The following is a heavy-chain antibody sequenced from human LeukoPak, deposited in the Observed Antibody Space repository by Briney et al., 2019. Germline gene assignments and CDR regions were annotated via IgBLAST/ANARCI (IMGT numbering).Heavy chain of an antibody. CDR3: ATSRVFDY. J-gene: IGHJ4*01. CDR2: ISYDGSNK. D-gene: IGHD6-6*01. CDR1: GFTFSSYG. Sequence: GGSLRLSCAASGFTFSSYGMHWVRQAPGKGLEWVAVISYDGSNKYYADSVKGRFTISRDNAKNILYLEMTSLRMEDAGLYYCATSRVFDYWGHGTLVSVSA. V-gene: IGHV3-30*03.